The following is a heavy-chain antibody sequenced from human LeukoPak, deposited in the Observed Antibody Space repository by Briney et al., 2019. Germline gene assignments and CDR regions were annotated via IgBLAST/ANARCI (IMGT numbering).Heavy chain of an antibody. V-gene: IGHV4-59*01. D-gene: IGHD6-25*01. CDR2: IYYSGNT. J-gene: IGHJ4*02. CDR3: ARGPLRRPVY. Sequence: SETLSLTCTVSGGSISSYYWSWIRQPPGKGLEWIGYIYYSGNTNYNPSLKTRVTISVDTSKNQFSLKLSSVTAADTAVYYCARGPLRRPVYWGQGTLVTVSS. CDR1: GGSISSYY.